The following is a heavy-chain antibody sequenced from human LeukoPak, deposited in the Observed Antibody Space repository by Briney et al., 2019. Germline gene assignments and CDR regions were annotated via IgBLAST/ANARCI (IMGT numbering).Heavy chain of an antibody. CDR1: GFTFSSYG. V-gene: IGHV3-30*18. Sequence: GRSLRLSCAASGFTFSSYGMHWVRQAPGKGLEWVAVISYDGSNKYYADSVKGRFTISRDNSKNTLYLQMNSLRAEDTAVYYCAKDPRRWSVIGYYDSSGYPRPRYYFDYWGQGTLVTVSS. CDR2: ISYDGSNK. D-gene: IGHD3-22*01. J-gene: IGHJ4*02. CDR3: AKDPRRWSVIGYYDSSGYPRPRYYFDY.